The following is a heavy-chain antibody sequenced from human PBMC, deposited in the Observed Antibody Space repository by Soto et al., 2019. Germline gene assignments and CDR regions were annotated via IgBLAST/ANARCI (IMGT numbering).Heavy chain of an antibody. CDR3: ARGRRDTLRFLEWLSYFDY. Sequence: GASVKVSCKASGYTFTNYGFAWLRQAPGQGLEWMGWISAYNGRTNYAEKLQDRITLTTDTSTDTAYMELRSLRSDDTATYYCARGRRDTLRFLEWLSYFDYWGQGTLVTVSS. J-gene: IGHJ4*02. V-gene: IGHV1-18*04. CDR2: ISAYNGRT. CDR1: GYTFTNYG. D-gene: IGHD3-3*01.